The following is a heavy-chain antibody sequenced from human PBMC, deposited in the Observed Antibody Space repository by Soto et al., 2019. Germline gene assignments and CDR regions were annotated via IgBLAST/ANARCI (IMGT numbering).Heavy chain of an antibody. CDR3: ARTGKTITRRSSYSHYGMDV. J-gene: IGHJ6*02. D-gene: IGHD3-10*01. Sequence: QLQLQESGPGLVKPSETLSLLCSLTGDAITSYYWNWIRQAPGKGLEWIGSIYKNGSTNYNPSLRSRVTMSVDTFKNQSSLKVSSVTGADSATYYCARTGKTITRRSSYSHYGMDVWGQGTTVTVSS. CDR1: GDAITSYY. V-gene: IGHV4-59*13. CDR2: IYKNGST.